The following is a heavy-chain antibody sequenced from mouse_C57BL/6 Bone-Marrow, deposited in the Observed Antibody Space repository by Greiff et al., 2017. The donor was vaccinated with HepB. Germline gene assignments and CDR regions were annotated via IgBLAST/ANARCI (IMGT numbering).Heavy chain of an antibody. D-gene: IGHD1-1*01. J-gene: IGHJ2*01. CDR2: IDPETGGT. V-gene: IGHV1-15*01. CDR3: TRVLSVVADY. CDR1: GYTFTDYE. Sequence: QVQLQQSGAELVRPGASVTLSCKASGYTFTDYEMHWVKQTPVHGLEWIGAIDPETGGTAYNQKFKGKAILTADKSSSTAYMELRSLTSEDSAVYYCTRVLSVVADYWGQGTTLTVSS.